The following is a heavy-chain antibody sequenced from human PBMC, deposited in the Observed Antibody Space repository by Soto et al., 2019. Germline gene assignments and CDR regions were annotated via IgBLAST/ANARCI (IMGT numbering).Heavy chain of an antibody. CDR2: VANSGTT. D-gene: IGHD1-7*01. CDR1: GGSISSSTSY. J-gene: IGHJ4*02. V-gene: IGHV4-61*01. Sequence: SETLSLTCTVSGGSISSSTSYWSWLRQPPGQGLEWIGYVANSGTTTSNPSLKRRVTLSLDTSNHQFSLRLASVTAADTAVYYCAMAGNYRYFDSWGQGVLVTVSS. CDR3: AMAGNYRYFDS.